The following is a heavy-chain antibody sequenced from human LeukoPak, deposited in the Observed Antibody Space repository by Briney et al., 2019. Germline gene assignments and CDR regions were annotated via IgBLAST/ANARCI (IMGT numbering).Heavy chain of an antibody. CDR3: ARLMDTTRALDY. CDR1: GGSFSGYY. D-gene: IGHD5-18*01. Sequence: SETLSLTCAVYGGSFSGYYWTWIRQPPGKGLEWIGSIYYSGSTYYNPSLESRVTISVDTSKNQFSLKLSSVTAADTAVFYCARLMDTTRALDYWGQGTLVTVSS. CDR2: IYYSGST. J-gene: IGHJ4*02. V-gene: IGHV4-34*01.